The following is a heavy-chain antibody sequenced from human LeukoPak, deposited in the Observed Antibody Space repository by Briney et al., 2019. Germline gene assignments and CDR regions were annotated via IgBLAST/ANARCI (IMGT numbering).Heavy chain of an antibody. J-gene: IGHJ5*02. Sequence: GGSLRLSCAASGFTFSSYAMSWVRQAPGKGLEWVANIKQDGSEKYYVDSVKGRSTISRDNAKNSLYLQMNSLRAEDTAVYYCAREGRRFGSYESNWFDPWGQGTLVTVSS. CDR1: GFTFSSYA. D-gene: IGHD3-10*01. CDR3: AREGRRFGSYESNWFDP. V-gene: IGHV3-7*01. CDR2: IKQDGSEK.